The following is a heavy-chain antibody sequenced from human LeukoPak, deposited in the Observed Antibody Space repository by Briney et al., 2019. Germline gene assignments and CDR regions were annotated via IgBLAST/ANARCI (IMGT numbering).Heavy chain of an antibody. CDR3: ASGQVVVPAAKATASPGPY. Sequence: ASVKVSCKASGYTFTGYYMHWVRQAPGQGLEWMGRINPNSGGTNYAQKFQGRVTMTRDTSISTAYMELSRLRSDDTAVYYCASGQVVVPAAKATASPGPYWGQGTLVTVS. J-gene: IGHJ4*02. D-gene: IGHD2-2*01. CDR2: INPNSGGT. CDR1: GYTFTGYY. V-gene: IGHV1-2*06.